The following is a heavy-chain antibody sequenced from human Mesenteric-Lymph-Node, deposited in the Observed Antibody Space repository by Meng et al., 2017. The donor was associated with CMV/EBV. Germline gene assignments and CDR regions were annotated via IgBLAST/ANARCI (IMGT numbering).Heavy chain of an antibody. CDR1: GYTFTGYY. CDR3: ARDRGSGSTAVDP. D-gene: IGHD1-26*01. V-gene: IGHV1-2*02. Sequence: SVTVSCKASGYTFTGYYMHWVRQAPGQGLEWMGWINPNSGGTNYAQKFQGRVTMTRDTSISTAYMELSRLRSDDTAVYYCARDRGSGSTAVDPWGQGTLVTVSS. CDR2: INPNSGGT. J-gene: IGHJ5*02.